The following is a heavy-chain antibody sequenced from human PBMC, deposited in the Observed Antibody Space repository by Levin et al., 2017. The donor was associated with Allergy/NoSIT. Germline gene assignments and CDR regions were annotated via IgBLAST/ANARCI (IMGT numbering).Heavy chain of an antibody. J-gene: IGHJ4*02. Sequence: GGSLRLSCAASGFTFSSYGMHWVRQAPGKGLEWVAVISYDGSNKYYADSVKGRFTISRDNSKNTLYLQMNSLRAEDTAVYYCAKAGAEWEPYFDYWGQGTLVTVSS. CDR2: ISYDGSNK. D-gene: IGHD1-26*01. CDR3: AKAGAEWEPYFDY. V-gene: IGHV3-30*18. CDR1: GFTFSSYG.